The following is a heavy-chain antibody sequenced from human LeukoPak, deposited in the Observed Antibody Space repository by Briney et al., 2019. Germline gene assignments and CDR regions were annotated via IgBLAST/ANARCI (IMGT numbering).Heavy chain of an antibody. CDR3: AVRGYCSGGSCYSYRNWFDP. V-gene: IGHV4-31*03. Sequence: PSQTLSLTCTVSGGSISSGGYYWSWIRQHPGKGLEWIGYIYYSGSTYYNPSLKSRVTISVDTSKNQFSLKLSSVTAADTAVYYCAVRGYCSGGSCYSYRNWFDPWGQGTLVTVSS. CDR1: GGSISSGGYY. J-gene: IGHJ5*02. D-gene: IGHD2-15*01. CDR2: IYYSGST.